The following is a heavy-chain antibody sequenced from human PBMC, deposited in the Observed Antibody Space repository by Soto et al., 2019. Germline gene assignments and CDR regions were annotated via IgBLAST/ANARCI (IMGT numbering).Heavy chain of an antibody. CDR3: ARGFGGWYKGGSDY. CDR2: INHSGST. V-gene: IGHV4-34*01. D-gene: IGHD6-19*01. CDR1: GGSFSGYY. Sequence: SETLSLTCAVYGGSFSGYYWSWIRQPPGKGLEWIGEINHSGSTNYNPSLKSRVTISVDTSKNQFSLKLSSVTAADTAVYYCARGFGGWYKGGSDYWGQGTLVTVFS. J-gene: IGHJ4*02.